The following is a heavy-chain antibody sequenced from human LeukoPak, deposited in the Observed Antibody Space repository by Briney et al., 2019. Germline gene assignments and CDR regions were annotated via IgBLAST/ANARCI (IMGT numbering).Heavy chain of an antibody. Sequence: PGGSLRLSCAASGFTFTSYTMNWVRQAPGKGLEWVSSISSSSSYIYYADSVKGRFTISRDNAKNSLYLQMNSLRAEDTAVYYCARGGHGSYDYWGQGTLVTVSS. CDR3: ARGGHGSYDY. CDR1: GFTFTSYT. D-gene: IGHD1-26*01. J-gene: IGHJ4*02. V-gene: IGHV3-21*01. CDR2: ISSSSSYI.